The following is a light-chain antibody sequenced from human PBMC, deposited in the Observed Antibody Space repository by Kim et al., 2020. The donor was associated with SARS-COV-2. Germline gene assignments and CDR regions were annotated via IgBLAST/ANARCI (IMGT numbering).Light chain of an antibody. J-gene: IGKJ3*01. CDR2: AAS. V-gene: IGKV1-39*01. Sequence: DIQMTQSPSSLSASVGDRVTITCRTSQSISSHLNWYHQKPGRAPKLLIYAASTLQGGVPSRFSGSGSETDFTLTISSLQPEDFETYFCQQSYITPFTFGPGTKWISN. CDR3: QQSYITPFT. CDR1: QSISSH.